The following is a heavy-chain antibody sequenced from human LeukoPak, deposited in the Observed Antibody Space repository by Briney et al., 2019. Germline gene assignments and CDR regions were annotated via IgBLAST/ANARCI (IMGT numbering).Heavy chain of an antibody. CDR1: GGSISSSSYY. V-gene: IGHV4-39*07. Sequence: SETLSLTCTVSGGSISSSSYYWGWIRQPPGKGLEWIGSIYYSGSTYYNPSLKSRVTISVDTSKNQFSLKLSSVTAADTAVYYCARDPLTAAGRFDYYYYYMDVWGKGTTVTVSS. J-gene: IGHJ6*03. CDR3: ARDPLTAAGRFDYYYYYMDV. D-gene: IGHD6-13*01. CDR2: IYYSGST.